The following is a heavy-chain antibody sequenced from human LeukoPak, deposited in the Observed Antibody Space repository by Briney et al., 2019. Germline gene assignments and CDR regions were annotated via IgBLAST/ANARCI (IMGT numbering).Heavy chain of an antibody. CDR3: ARGMVATVTRHNNWFDP. V-gene: IGHV1-69*04. CDR1: GGPFSSYA. Sequence: ASVEVSFKASGGPFSSYAISWVRPAPGQGLGWMGRIIPIFGIANYAQKFQGRVTITADKSTSTAYMELSSLRSEDTAVYYCARGMVATVTRHNNWFDPCGQGTLVTVSS. D-gene: IGHD5-12*01. J-gene: IGHJ5*02. CDR2: IIPIFGIA.